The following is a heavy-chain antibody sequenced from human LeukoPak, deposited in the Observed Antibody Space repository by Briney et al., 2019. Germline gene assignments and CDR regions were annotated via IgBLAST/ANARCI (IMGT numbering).Heavy chain of an antibody. CDR2: IKQDGSEK. D-gene: IGHD6-19*01. CDR1: GFTFSNAW. V-gene: IGHV3-7*01. CDR3: ASGQWLDRDAFDI. J-gene: IGHJ3*02. Sequence: PGGSLRLSCAASGFTFSNAWMSWVRQAPGKGLEWVANIKQDGSEKYYVDSVKGRFTISRDNAKNSLYLQMNSLRAEDTAVYYCASGQWLDRDAFDIWGQGTMVTASS.